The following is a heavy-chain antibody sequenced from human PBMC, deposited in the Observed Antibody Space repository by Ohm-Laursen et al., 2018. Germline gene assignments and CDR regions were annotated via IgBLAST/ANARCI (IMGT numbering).Heavy chain of an antibody. CDR1: GFTFSSFC. CDR2: ISSSSSYI. J-gene: IGHJ6*02. CDR3: ARDRLEYYDSSGGLYYYYGMDV. Sequence: SLRLSCSASGFTFSSFCMNWVRQAPGKGLEWVSPISSSSSYIYYTDSLKGRFTISRDNAKNSLYLQMNSLRAEDTAVYYRARDRLEYYDSSGGLYYYYGMDVWGQGTTVTVSS. V-gene: IGHV3-21*01. D-gene: IGHD3-22*01.